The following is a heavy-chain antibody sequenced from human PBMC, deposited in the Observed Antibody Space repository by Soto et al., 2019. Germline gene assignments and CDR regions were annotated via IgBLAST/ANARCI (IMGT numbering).Heavy chain of an antibody. D-gene: IGHD6-13*01. Sequence: QLQLQESGPGLVKPSETLSLTCNVSGGSISSSRSYWAWFRQPPGKELEWIANIFYAGNTYYNPSVRRLLTGSVDTAKNQSSLKLDSVTAADSAVYYCARQAAAPGIDLWFDPWGQVTLVTVSS. CDR1: GGSISSSRSY. J-gene: IGHJ5*02. CDR2: IFYAGNT. CDR3: ARQAAAPGIDLWFDP. V-gene: IGHV4-39*01.